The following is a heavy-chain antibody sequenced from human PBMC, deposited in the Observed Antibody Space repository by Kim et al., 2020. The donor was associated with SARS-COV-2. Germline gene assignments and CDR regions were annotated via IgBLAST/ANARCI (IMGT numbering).Heavy chain of an antibody. V-gene: IGHV4-59*08. D-gene: IGHD6-19*01. CDR3: ARHQGGSGWYGFDP. CDR2: IYYSGST. Sequence: SETLSLTCTVSGGSISSYYWSWIRQPPGKGLEWIGYIYYSGSTNYNPSLKSRVTISVDTSKNQFSLKLSSVTAADTAVYYCARHQGGSGWYGFDPWGQGTLVTVSS. J-gene: IGHJ5*02. CDR1: GGSISSYY.